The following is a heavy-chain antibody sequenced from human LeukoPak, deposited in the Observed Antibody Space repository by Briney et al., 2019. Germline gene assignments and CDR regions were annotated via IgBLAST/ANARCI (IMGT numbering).Heavy chain of an antibody. CDR2: ISWNSGTV. CDR3: VKDVGRNYYYGMDV. V-gene: IGHV3-9*01. Sequence: PGGSLRLSCVASGFTFSNFGMHWVRQTPGKGLEWVSGISWNSGTVGYADSVKGRFTISRDNAKNSLYLQMNSLRAEDTALYYCVKDVGRNYYYGMDVWGQGTTVTVSS. J-gene: IGHJ6*02. CDR1: GFTFSNFG.